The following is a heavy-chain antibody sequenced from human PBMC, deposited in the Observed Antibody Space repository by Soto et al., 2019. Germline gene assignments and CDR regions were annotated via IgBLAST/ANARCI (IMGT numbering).Heavy chain of an antibody. J-gene: IGHJ6*02. CDR2: IDSNGGT. Sequence: QVQLQESGPGLVKPSETLSLTCTVSDDSSSNYKWSWIRQPPGRRLEWIGYIDSNGGTSYNPSLQSRVTMSIATSTKQFFLKLSSVTAADTAVYYCVRQGFGRLHGLVDVWGQGTTVTVSS. D-gene: IGHD3-10*01. V-gene: IGHV4-59*08. CDR3: VRQGFGRLHGLVDV. CDR1: DDSSSNYK.